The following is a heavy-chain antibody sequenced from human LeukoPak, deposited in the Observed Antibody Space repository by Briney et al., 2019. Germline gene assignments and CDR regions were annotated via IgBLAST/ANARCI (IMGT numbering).Heavy chain of an antibody. CDR3: ASYSIAVAGGYFQH. D-gene: IGHD6-19*01. J-gene: IGHJ1*01. CDR2: IIPILGIA. Sequence: GASVKVSCKASGGTFSSYAISWVRQAPGQGLEWMGRIIPILGIANYTQKFQGRVTITADKSTSTAYMELSSLRSEDTAVYYCASYSIAVAGGYFQHWGQGTLVTVSS. CDR1: GGTFSSYA. V-gene: IGHV1-69*04.